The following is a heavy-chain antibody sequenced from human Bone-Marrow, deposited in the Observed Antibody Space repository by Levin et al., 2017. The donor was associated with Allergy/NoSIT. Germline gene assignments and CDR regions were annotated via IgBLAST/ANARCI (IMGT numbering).Heavy chain of an antibody. V-gene: IGHV3-23*01. J-gene: IGHJ4*02. D-gene: IGHD3-22*01. CDR2: LSASGSTT. CDR1: GFSLSAYD. Sequence: ASVKVSCAASGFSLSAYDMAWVRQAPGKGLEWVSTLSASGSTTYDADSLKGRFIISRDDSSNTLYLQMNSLSAGDTARYYCAKDLDDSSGYYFDFWGQGTLVLVSS. CDR3: AKDLDDSSGYYFDF.